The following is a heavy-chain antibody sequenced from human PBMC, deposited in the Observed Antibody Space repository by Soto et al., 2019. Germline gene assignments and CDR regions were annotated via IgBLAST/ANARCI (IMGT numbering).Heavy chain of an antibody. CDR3: ARGTVVTTGAYYYGMDV. Sequence: QVQLVQSGAEVKKPGSSVKVSCKASGGTFSSCAIGWVRQAPGQGLEWMAGIIPIFGTANYAQKFQGRVTITADESTSTASMELSSLRSEDTAVYYCARGTVVTTGAYYYGMDVWGQGTTVTVSS. D-gene: IGHD2-15*01. V-gene: IGHV1-69*12. J-gene: IGHJ6*02. CDR1: GGTFSSCA. CDR2: IIPIFGTA.